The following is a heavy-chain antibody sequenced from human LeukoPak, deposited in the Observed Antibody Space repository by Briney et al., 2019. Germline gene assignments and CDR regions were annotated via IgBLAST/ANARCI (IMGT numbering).Heavy chain of an antibody. CDR2: ISYDGSNK. CDR1: GVTLSSYW. V-gene: IGHV3-30*18. Sequence: PGGSLRLSCAASGVTLSSYWMHWVRQAPGKGLEWVAVISYDGSNKWYADSVKGRFTISRDNSKNTLYVQMNSLRSEDTAVYYCAKEWLRFSFYYYGMDVWGQGTTVTVSS. CDR3: AKEWLRFSFYYYGMDV. D-gene: IGHD5-12*01. J-gene: IGHJ6*02.